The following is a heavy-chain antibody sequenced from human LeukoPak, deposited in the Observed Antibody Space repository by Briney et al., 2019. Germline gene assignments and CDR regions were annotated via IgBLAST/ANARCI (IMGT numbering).Heavy chain of an antibody. J-gene: IGHJ4*02. D-gene: IGHD2-2*01. Sequence: GGSLRLSCAASGFTFSRMSWVRQAPGKGLEWVANIKQDGSEKYYVDSVKGRFTISRDNAKNSLYLQMNSLRAGDTAVYFCARHRTASPLSTSPFDDWGQGTLVTVSS. CDR3: ARHRTASPLSTSPFDD. V-gene: IGHV3-7*03. CDR1: GFTFSR. CDR2: IKQDGSEK.